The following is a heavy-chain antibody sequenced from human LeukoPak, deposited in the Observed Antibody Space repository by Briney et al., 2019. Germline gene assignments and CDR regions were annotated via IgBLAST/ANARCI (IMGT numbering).Heavy chain of an antibody. J-gene: IGHJ5*01. CDR3: ARRGYSGYDWDS. Sequence: PSETLSLTCTVSGGSISSYYWSWIRQPPGKGLEWIGNIYYSGTTNYNPSLKSRVTISVDTSKNQFSLKSSSMSAADTAVYYCARRGYSGYDWDSWGQGTLVTVSS. V-gene: IGHV4-59*08. CDR1: GGSISSYY. D-gene: IGHD5-12*01. CDR2: IYYSGTT.